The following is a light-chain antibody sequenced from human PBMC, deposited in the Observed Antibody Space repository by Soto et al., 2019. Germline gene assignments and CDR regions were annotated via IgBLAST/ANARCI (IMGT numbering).Light chain of an antibody. J-gene: IGKJ1*01. CDR3: QQRMRWPWT. CDR2: DAS. V-gene: IGKV3-11*01. CDR1: QNVIKY. Sequence: EIGLTQSPATLSLSPGERATLSFMASQNVIKYLAWYQQRPGQAPRLLIYDASKRATGIPARFSGSGSGTDFLLTISGLEPEDFAVYYCQQRMRWPWTFGQGTKVDIK.